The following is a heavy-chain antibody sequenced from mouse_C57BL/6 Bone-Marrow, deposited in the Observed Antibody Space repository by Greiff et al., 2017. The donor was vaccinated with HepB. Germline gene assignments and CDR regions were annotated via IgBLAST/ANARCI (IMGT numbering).Heavy chain of an antibody. V-gene: IGHV1-50*01. CDR3: ARYYGSYLIAY. J-gene: IGHJ3*01. CDR2: IDPSDSYT. CDR1: GYTFTSYW. Sequence: QVQLQQPVAELVKPGASVTLSCKASGYTFTSYWMQWVKQRPGQGLEWIGEIDPSDSYTNYNQKFKGKATLTVDTSSSTAYMQLSRLTAEDSAVYYCARYYGSYLIAYWGQGTLVTVSA. D-gene: IGHD2-1*01.